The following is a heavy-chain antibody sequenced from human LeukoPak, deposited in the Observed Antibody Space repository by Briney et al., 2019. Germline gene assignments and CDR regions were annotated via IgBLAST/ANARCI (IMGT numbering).Heavy chain of an antibody. CDR2: ITDSGGST. CDR3: VRGRVQPDF. CDR1: GFTFSSYA. V-gene: IGHV3-23*01. D-gene: IGHD6-13*01. J-gene: IGHJ4*02. Sequence: GGSLRLSCAASGFTFSSYAMAWVRQAPGKGLEWVSGITDSGGSTFYADSVRGRFTISRDNSKNTLYLQVSSLSAEDTALYYCVRGRVQPDFWGRGTLVTVSS.